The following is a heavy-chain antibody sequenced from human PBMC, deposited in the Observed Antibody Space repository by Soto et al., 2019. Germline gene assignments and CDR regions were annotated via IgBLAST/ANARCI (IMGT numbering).Heavy chain of an antibody. D-gene: IGHD3-22*01. CDR3: ARTGGPRRYDSSGYYSDY. CDR2: IYHSGST. J-gene: IGHJ4*02. CDR1: GVSISSSNW. V-gene: IGHV4-4*02. Sequence: SETLSLTCAVSGVSISSSNWWSWVRQPPGKGLEWIGEIYHSGSTNYNPSLESRVTISVDKSKNQFSLKLSSVTAADTAVYYCARTGGPRRYDSSGYYSDYWGQGTLVTVSS.